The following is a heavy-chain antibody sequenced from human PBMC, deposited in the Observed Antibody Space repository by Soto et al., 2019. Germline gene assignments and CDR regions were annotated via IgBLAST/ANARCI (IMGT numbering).Heavy chain of an antibody. J-gene: IGHJ6*02. Sequence: EVQLVESGGGLVQPGGSLRLSCAASGFTFSSYDMHWVRQATGKGLEWVSAIGTAGDTYYPGSVKGRFTISRENAKNSLYLQMNSLRAGDTAVYYCARAGGSGSYLHGMDVWGQGTTVTVSS. V-gene: IGHV3-13*01. D-gene: IGHD3-10*01. CDR2: IGTAGDT. CDR3: ARAGGSGSYLHGMDV. CDR1: GFTFSSYD.